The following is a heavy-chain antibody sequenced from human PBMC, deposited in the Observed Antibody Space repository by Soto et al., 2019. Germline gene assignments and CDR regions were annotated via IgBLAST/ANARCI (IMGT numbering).Heavy chain of an antibody. V-gene: IGHV1-3*01. CDR3: ASLVAVAGTKINDFDY. Sequence: ASVKVSCKASGCTFTSYAMHWVRQAPGQRLEWMGWINAGNGNTKYSQKFQGRVTITRGTSASTAYMELSSLRSEDTAVYYCASLVAVAGTKINDFDYWGQGTLVTVSS. CDR2: INAGNGNT. J-gene: IGHJ4*02. CDR1: GCTFTSYA. D-gene: IGHD6-19*01.